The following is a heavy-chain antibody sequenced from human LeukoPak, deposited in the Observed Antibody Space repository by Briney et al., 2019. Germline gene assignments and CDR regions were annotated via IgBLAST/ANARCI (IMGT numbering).Heavy chain of an antibody. CDR2: IKRKTDGGTT. D-gene: IGHD3-22*01. CDR1: GFTFSNAW. CDR3: ATDLYDSSGYFYY. Sequence: GGSLRLSCAASGFTFSNAWMSWVRQAPGKGLEWVGRIKRKTDGGTTDYAAPVKGRSTISRADSKNTLYLQMIRLKRADTCVYYCATDLYDSSGYFYYWGEGTLVTVSS. J-gene: IGHJ4*02. V-gene: IGHV3-15*01.